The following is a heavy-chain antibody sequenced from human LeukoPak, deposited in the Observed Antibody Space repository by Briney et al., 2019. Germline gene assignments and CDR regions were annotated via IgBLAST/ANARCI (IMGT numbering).Heavy chain of an antibody. CDR1: GGSISSYY. Sequence: SETLSLTCTVSGGSISSYYWSWIRQPAGKGLEWIGRIYTSGSTNYNPSLKSRVTMSVDTSKNQFSLKLSSVTAADTAVYYCARTKKDILTGYLFDCWGQGTLVTVSS. J-gene: IGHJ4*02. CDR3: ARTKKDILTGYLFDC. CDR2: IYTSGST. D-gene: IGHD3-9*01. V-gene: IGHV4-4*07.